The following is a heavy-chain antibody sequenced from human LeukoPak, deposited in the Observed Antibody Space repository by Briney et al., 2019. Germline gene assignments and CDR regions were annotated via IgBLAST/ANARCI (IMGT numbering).Heavy chain of an antibody. CDR2: ISGYSGNT. V-gene: IGHV1-18*01. Sequence: ASVKVSCKASGYTFTTYSVNWVRQAPGQGLEWMGWISGYSGNTNYAQKLQGRVTMTTDTSTSTAYTELRSLRSDDTAIYYCARGYSSGRDYYFDYWGQGTLVTVSS. CDR1: GYTFTTYS. J-gene: IGHJ4*02. CDR3: ARGYSSGRDYYFDY. D-gene: IGHD6-19*01.